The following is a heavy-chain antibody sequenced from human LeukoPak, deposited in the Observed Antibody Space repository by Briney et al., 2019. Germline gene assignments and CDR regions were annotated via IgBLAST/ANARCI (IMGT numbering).Heavy chain of an antibody. J-gene: IGHJ4*02. CDR2: IIPIFGTA. Sequence: SVKVSCKASGGTFSSYAISWMRQAPGQGLEWMGGIIPIFGTANYAQKFQGRVTITTDESTSTAYMELSSLKSEDTAVYYCATVATALQEIMTTVTTPFDYWGQGTLVTVSS. D-gene: IGHD4-11*01. CDR1: GGTFSSYA. CDR3: ATVATALQEIMTTVTTPFDY. V-gene: IGHV1-69*05.